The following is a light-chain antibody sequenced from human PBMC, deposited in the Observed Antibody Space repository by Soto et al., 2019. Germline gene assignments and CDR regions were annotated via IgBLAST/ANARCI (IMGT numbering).Light chain of an antibody. V-gene: IGKV3-11*01. CDR3: QQYGSSPYT. J-gene: IGKJ2*01. CDR2: DAS. Sequence: EIVLTQSPATLSLSPGERATLSCRASQSVSRYLAWYQQKPGQAPTLLIYDASYRATGIPARFSGTGSGTDFTLTISRLEPEDFAVYYCQQYGSSPYTFGLGTKVDIK. CDR1: QSVSRY.